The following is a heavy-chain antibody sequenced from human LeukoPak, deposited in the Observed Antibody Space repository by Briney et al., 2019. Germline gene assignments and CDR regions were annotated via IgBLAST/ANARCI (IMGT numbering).Heavy chain of an antibody. CDR3: ARHVGQQWLAD. CDR1: GGPISSSTYY. D-gene: IGHD6-19*01. V-gene: IGHV4-39*01. Sequence: SETLSLTCTVSGGPISSSTYYWGWIRQPPGKGLEWIASIYYSGSTYYNPSLKSRVTISVDTSKNQFSLKLSSVTAADTAVYYCARHVGQQWLADWGQGTLVTVSS. CDR2: IYYSGST. J-gene: IGHJ1*01.